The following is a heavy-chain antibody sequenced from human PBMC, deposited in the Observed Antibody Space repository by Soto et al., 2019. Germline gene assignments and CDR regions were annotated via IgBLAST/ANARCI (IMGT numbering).Heavy chain of an antibody. D-gene: IGHD5-12*01. Sequence: SVKVSCKASGGTFNNYPITWVRQAPGEGLEWMGGSIPIFGTANYAQKFQGRVTISVDESTSTAYMELSSLRSEDTAVYYCARGRGYSGDDHYYYFDMDVWGQGATVTVSS. V-gene: IGHV1-69*13. CDR3: ARGRGYSGDDHYYYFDMDV. CDR1: GGTFNNYP. CDR2: SIPIFGTA. J-gene: IGHJ6*02.